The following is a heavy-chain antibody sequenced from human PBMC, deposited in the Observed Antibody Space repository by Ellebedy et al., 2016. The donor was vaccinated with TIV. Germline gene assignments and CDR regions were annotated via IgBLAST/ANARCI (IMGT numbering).Heavy chain of an antibody. CDR2: MNLNSGQT. CDR3: AREATITMLRPLES. J-gene: IGHJ4*02. Sequence: AASVKVSCKTSGYTFNSNDINWVRQATGQGLEWMGWMNLNSGQTAYAQKFQGRVTMTRNTSISTAYMELTGLISEDTAVYYCAREATITMLRPLESWGQGTLVTVSS. D-gene: IGHD3-10*01. CDR1: GYTFNSND. V-gene: IGHV1-8*01.